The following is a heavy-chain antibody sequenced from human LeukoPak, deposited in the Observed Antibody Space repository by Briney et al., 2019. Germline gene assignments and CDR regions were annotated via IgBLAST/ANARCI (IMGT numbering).Heavy chain of an antibody. V-gene: IGHV3-23*01. CDR3: AKEVEDYYDSSGYFPY. CDR1: GFTFSSYA. D-gene: IGHD3-22*01. Sequence: ETGGSLRLSCAASGFTFSSYAMSWVRQAPGKGLEWVSAISGSGVSTYYADSVKGRFTISRDNSKNTLYLQMNSLRAEDTAVYYCAKEVEDYYDSSGYFPYWGQGTLVTVSS. J-gene: IGHJ4*02. CDR2: ISGSGVST.